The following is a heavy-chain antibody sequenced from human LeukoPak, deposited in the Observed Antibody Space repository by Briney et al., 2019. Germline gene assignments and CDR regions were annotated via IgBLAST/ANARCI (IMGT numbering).Heavy chain of an antibody. Sequence: GRSLRLSCAASGFRFSFHAMHWVRPAPRKGLEWVSSIRGSGDKTKNAHSLQGQFTISRDNSKNTSPLQMTRLRAQDPAVNYFAKDRKCDAVTCRDAFDVWGQGTKVT. J-gene: IGHJ3*01. D-gene: IGHD2-21*02. CDR1: GFRFSFHA. V-gene: IGHV3-23*01. CDR3: AKDRKCDAVTCRDAFDV. CDR2: IRGSGDKT.